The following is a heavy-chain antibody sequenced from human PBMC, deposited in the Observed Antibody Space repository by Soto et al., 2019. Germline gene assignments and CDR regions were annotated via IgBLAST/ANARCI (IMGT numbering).Heavy chain of an antibody. D-gene: IGHD2-2*01. CDR1: GFTVSSNY. CDR3: ARVVVPAAMTHHDYYYYYGMDV. Sequence: PGGSLRLSCAASGFTVSSNYMSWVRQAPGKGLEWVSVIYSGGSTYYADSVKGRFTISRDNSKNTLYLQMNSLRAEDTAVYYCARVVVPAAMTHHDYYYYYGMDVWGQGTTVTVSS. CDR2: IYSGGST. V-gene: IGHV3-66*01. J-gene: IGHJ6*02.